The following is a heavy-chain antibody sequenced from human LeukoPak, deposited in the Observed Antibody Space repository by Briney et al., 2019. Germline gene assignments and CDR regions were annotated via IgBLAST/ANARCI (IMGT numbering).Heavy chain of an antibody. Sequence: PGGSLRLSCTVSGFTFSSFTMNWVRQGSGKGLEWVASISNSGDYISYADSLKGRFTISRDNAKNSLFLQMSSLRAEDTAVYYCAREMYAGWYFAFDIWGQGTMVTVSS. CDR2: ISNSGDYI. J-gene: IGHJ3*02. CDR1: GFTFSSFT. V-gene: IGHV3-21*01. CDR3: AREMYAGWYFAFDI. D-gene: IGHD6-19*01.